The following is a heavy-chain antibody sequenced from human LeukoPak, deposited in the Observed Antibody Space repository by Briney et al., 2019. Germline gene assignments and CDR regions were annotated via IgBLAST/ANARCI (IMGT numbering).Heavy chain of an antibody. Sequence: EASVKVSCKASGGTFSSYAISWVRQAPGQGLEWMGGIIPIFGTANYAQKFQGRVTITADESTSTAYMELSRLRSDDTAVYYRARAHLIAAAGYNWFDPWGQGTLVTVSS. J-gene: IGHJ5*02. CDR2: IIPIFGTA. CDR1: GGTFSSYA. CDR3: ARAHLIAAAGYNWFDP. V-gene: IGHV1-69*13. D-gene: IGHD6-13*01.